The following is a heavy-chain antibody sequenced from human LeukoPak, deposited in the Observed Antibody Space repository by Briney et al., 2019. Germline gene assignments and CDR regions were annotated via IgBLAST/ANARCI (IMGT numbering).Heavy chain of an antibody. J-gene: IGHJ4*02. CDR3: ARGRSGWDGVHDY. V-gene: IGHV1-69*05. CDR1: GGTFSSYA. CDR2: IIPIFGTA. Sequence: SVKVSCKASGGTFSSYAISWVRQAPGQGLEWMGRIIPIFGTANYAQKFQGRVTITTDESTSTVYMQLSSLRSEDTAVYYCARGRSGWDGVHDYWGQGTLVTVSS. D-gene: IGHD6-19*01.